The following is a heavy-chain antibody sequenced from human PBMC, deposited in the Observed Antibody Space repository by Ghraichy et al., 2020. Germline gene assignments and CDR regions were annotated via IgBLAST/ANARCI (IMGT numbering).Heavy chain of an antibody. J-gene: IGHJ3*02. V-gene: IGHV3-74*01. CDR1: GLALTRYW. D-gene: IGHD6-19*01. Sequence: GGSLRLSGTGCGLALTRYWMHWVGCALGKEKKRVSRINSDGSSTSYADSVKGRFTISRDNAKNTLYLQMNSLRAEDMAVYYCARDQAGTHEAFAIWGQGT. CDR3: ARDQAGTHEAFAI. CDR2: INSDGSST.